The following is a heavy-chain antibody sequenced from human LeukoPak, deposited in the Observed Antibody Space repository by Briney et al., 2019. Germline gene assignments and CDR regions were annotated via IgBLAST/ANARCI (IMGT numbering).Heavy chain of an antibody. D-gene: IGHD1-1*01. CDR2: IYTSGST. J-gene: IGHJ4*02. CDR1: GGSIISYY. Sequence: PSETLSLTCSVSGGSIISYYWTWIRQSDGKGLEWIGRIYTSGSTKYNPSLKSRVTMSSDTSNNQFSLNLTSVTAADTAVYYCAKGELELDYWGQGILVTVSS. V-gene: IGHV4-4*07. CDR3: AKGELELDY.